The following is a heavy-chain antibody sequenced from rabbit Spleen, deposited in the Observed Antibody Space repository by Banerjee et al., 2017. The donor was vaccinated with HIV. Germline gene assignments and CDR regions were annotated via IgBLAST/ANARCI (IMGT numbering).Heavy chain of an antibody. D-gene: IGHD6-1*01. V-gene: IGHV1S45*01. Sequence: QEQLEESGGDLVKPEGSLTLTCTASGFSFSSGYYMCWVRQAPGKGLAWIACVRVTGKAVYASWAKGRYTFSEASSTTVTLQMTSLTAADTATYFCARGNSFDYLTLWGQGTLVTVS. CDR1: GFSFSSGYY. CDR3: ARGNSFDYLTL. J-gene: IGHJ3*01. CDR2: VRVTGKA.